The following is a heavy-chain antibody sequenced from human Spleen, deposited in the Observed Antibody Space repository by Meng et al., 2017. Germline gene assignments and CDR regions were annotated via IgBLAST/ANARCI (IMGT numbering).Heavy chain of an antibody. CDR2: ITTNTGNP. J-gene: IGHJ4*02. CDR1: GYIFTTYA. Sequence: VKVSCKASGYIFTTYAMNWVRQAPGQGLEWLGWITTNTGNPTSAQAFTGRVVFSLDTSVSTTYLQITNLQPEDTATYYCAREDTLTTFDYWGQGTRVTVSS. D-gene: IGHD4-17*01. CDR3: AREDTLTTFDY. V-gene: IGHV7-4-1*02.